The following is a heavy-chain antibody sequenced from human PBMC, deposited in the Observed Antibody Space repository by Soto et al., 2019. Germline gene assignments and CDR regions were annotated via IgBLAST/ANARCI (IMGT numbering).Heavy chain of an antibody. Sequence: QVQLQESGPGLVKPSQTLSLTCTVSGGSISSGGYYWSWIRQHPGKGLEWIGYIYYSGSTYYNPSLKSRVTISVDTSKNQFALKLSSVTAADTAVYYGAREEHGYRNAFDIWGQGTMVTVSS. CDR2: IYYSGST. CDR3: AREEHGYRNAFDI. J-gene: IGHJ3*02. V-gene: IGHV4-31*03. D-gene: IGHD5-12*01. CDR1: GGSISSGGYY.